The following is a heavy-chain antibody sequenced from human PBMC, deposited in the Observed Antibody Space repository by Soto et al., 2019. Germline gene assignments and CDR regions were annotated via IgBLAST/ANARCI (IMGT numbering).Heavy chain of an antibody. CDR2: TYYRSKWYN. D-gene: IGHD6-25*01. J-gene: IGHJ6*02. V-gene: IGHV6-1*01. CDR1: GDSVSSNSAA. CDR3: ARGSGNYYYGMDV. Sequence: PSQTLSLTCAISGDSVSSNSAAWNWIRQSLSRGLEWLGRTYYRSKWYNDYAVSVKSRITINPDTSKNQFSLQLNSVTPEDTAVYYCARGSGNYYYGMDVWGQGTTVTVSS.